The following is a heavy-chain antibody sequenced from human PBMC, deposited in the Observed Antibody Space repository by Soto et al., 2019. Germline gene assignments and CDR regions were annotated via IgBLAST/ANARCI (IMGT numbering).Heavy chain of an antibody. Sequence: QVPLVQSGAEVKKPGASLKVSCKASGYTFSNFGVSWVRQAPGQGLEWIGWINPDNGDTNYGQKFQGRATMTTDTCTTPADLEVTGLRPDDTAGYYSARGVLVSAYLVSYMDVWGEGTTVTVSS. CDR2: INPDNGDT. D-gene: IGHD6-6*01. V-gene: IGHV1-18*01. CDR3: ARGVLVSAYLVSYMDV. CDR1: GYTFSNFG. J-gene: IGHJ6*03.